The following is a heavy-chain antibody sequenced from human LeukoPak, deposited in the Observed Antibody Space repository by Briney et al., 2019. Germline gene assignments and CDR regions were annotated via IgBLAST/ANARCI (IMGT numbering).Heavy chain of an antibody. D-gene: IGHD3-22*01. CDR3: ARGYYDTLDY. CDR1: GDSVSSNSAA. V-gene: IGHV6-1*01. Sequence: LSQTLSLTCAISGDSVSSNSAAWNWIRQSPSIGLEWLGRTYYRSKWYNDYAVSVKSRITINPDTSKNQFPLQLNSVTPEDTAVYYCARGYYDTLDYWGQGTLVTVSS. J-gene: IGHJ4*02. CDR2: TYYRSKWYN.